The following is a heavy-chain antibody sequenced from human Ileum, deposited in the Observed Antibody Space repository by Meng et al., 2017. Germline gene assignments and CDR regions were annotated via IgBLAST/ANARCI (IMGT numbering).Heavy chain of an antibody. CDR2: ISRNSGNI. CDR3: ARDRGSGRLGYFDY. V-gene: IGHV3-9*01. J-gene: IGHJ4*02. CDR1: GFNFGDFG. D-gene: IGHD5-12*01. Sequence: SLMISCAAPGFNFGDFGMHWVRQTPGKGLEWVSGISRNSGNIAHADSVKGRFTTSRDDAKNSLYMQMNSQRTEDTAFYYCARDRGSGRLGYFDYWGQGTPVTVSS.